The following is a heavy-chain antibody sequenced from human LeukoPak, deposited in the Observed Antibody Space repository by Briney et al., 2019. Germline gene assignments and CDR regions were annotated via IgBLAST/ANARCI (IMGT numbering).Heavy chain of an antibody. CDR2: ITSSSSYI. CDR1: GFPFSSYS. CDR3: ARGGGRGYSYGFS. Sequence: GSLRLSCAASGFPFSSYSMNWVRQAPGKGLEWVSSITSSSSYIYYADSVKGRFTISRDNAKNSLYLQMNSLRAEDTAVYYCARGGGRGYSYGFSWGQGTLVTVSS. J-gene: IGHJ5*02. V-gene: IGHV3-21*01. D-gene: IGHD5-18*01.